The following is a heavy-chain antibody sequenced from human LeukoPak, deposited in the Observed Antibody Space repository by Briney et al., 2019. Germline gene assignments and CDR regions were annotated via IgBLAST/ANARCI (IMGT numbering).Heavy chain of an antibody. CDR3: ASRAGYTGSWSAFDY. D-gene: IGHD6-13*01. Sequence: GGSLRLSCTASTFTLNNYLMSWVRQAPGKGLEWVANIKQDGSEKYHVDSVKGRFTISRDNAKNSLYLQMNSLRAEDTAVYYCASRAGYTGSWSAFDYWGQGTLVTVSS. V-gene: IGHV3-7*05. CDR2: IKQDGSEK. CDR1: TFTLNNYL. J-gene: IGHJ4*02.